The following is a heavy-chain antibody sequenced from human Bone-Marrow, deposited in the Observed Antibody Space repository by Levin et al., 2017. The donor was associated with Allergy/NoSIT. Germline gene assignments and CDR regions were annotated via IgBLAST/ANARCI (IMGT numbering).Heavy chain of an antibody. CDR1: GGSIRTNIYY. J-gene: IGHJ4*02. V-gene: IGHV4-39*02. D-gene: IGHD6-13*01. CDR3: AREGTRSSSWHYS. CDR2: IYFNGNT. Sequence: PSETLSLTCTVSGGSIRTNIYYWGWLRQPPGKGLEWIGSIYFNGNTSYNPSLKSRVTISVATSKNKSSLNLIAVTAADTAVYYCAREGTRSSSWHYSWGQGTQVTVSS.